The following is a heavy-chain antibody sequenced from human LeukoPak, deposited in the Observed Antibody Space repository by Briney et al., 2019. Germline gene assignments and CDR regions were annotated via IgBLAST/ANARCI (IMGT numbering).Heavy chain of an antibody. CDR1: GFTVSSNY. V-gene: IGHV3-66*01. Sequence: AGGSLRLSCAASGFTVSSNYINWVRQAPGKGLEWVSLIYGSTSADYADSVKGRFTISRDTSMNTVYLQMNSLRAEDTAVYYCARVGYNWDDDGVDYWGQGTLVTVSS. CDR3: ARVGYNWDDDGVDY. D-gene: IGHD1-1*01. CDR2: IYGSTSA. J-gene: IGHJ4*02.